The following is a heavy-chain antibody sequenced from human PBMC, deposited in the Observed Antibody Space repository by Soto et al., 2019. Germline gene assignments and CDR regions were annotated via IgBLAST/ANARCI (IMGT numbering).Heavy chain of an antibody. V-gene: IGHV2-26*01. CDR3: ARRHRAAAVRPWSAP. Sequence: QVTLKESGPVLVKPTETLTLRCTVSGLSITDSEMGVSWIRQPPGQPLEWLAHIDSSGEKSYRTFLKSRLATPRHTPKRQIALTKTKMDPADTPTYYWARRHRAAAVRPWSAPWGQETPVTFSS. CDR1: GLSITDSEMG. D-gene: IGHD2-2*01. J-gene: IGHJ5*02. CDR2: IDSSGEK.